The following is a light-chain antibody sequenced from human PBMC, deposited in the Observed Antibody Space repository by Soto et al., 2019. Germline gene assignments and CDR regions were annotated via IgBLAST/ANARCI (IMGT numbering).Light chain of an antibody. J-gene: IGKJ5*01. Sequence: EIVMTQSPATLSVSPGERATLSCRASQSVSSNLAWYQQKPGQAPRLLIYGASTRATGIPARFSGSGSGREFTLTFSSLQSEDFAVYYCQQYNNWPPTTFGKGTRLEIK. CDR3: QQYNNWPPTT. V-gene: IGKV3-15*01. CDR1: QSVSSN. CDR2: GAS.